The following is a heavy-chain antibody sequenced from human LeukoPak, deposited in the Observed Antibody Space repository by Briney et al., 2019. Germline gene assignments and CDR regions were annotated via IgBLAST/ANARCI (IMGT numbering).Heavy chain of an antibody. CDR2: IRYDGSNR. CDR3: AKVRAAANNFDY. D-gene: IGHD6-13*01. CDR1: AFTFTSYG. V-gene: IGHV3-30*02. Sequence: PGGSLRLSCAASAFTFTSYGMHWVRQAPGKGLEWVAFIRYDGSNRYYADSVKGRFTISRDNSKNTLYLQMNSLRAEDTAVYYCAKVRAAANNFDYWGQGTLVTVSS. J-gene: IGHJ4*02.